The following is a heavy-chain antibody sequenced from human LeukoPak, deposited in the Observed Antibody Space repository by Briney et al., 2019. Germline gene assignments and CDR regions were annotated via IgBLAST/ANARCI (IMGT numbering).Heavy chain of an antibody. Sequence: GGSLRLSCAASGFTFSSYAMSWVRQAPGKGLEWVSAISGSGGSTYYADSVKGRFTISRDNSKNTLYLQMDSLRAEDTAVYYCAKSPSITMVRGVIPFDYWGQGTLVTVSS. D-gene: IGHD3-10*01. CDR1: GFTFSSYA. V-gene: IGHV3-23*01. CDR3: AKSPSITMVRGVIPFDY. CDR2: ISGSGGST. J-gene: IGHJ4*02.